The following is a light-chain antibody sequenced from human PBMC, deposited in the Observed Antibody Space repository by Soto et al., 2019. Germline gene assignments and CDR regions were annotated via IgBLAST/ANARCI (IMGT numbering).Light chain of an antibody. CDR2: GAS. CDR3: QQYGSSPS. J-gene: IGKJ5*01. CDR1: QSVSSSY. V-gene: IGKV3-20*01. Sequence: EIVLTQSPGTLSLSPGERATLSCRASQSVSSSYLAWYQQKPGQAPRLLIYGASSRATGIPDRFSGSGSGTDFTLTISRLEPEDFAVDYCQQYGSSPSFVQGTGREIK.